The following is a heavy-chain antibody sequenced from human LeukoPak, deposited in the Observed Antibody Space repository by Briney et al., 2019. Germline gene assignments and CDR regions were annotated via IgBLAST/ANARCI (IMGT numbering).Heavy chain of an antibody. CDR1: GYTFTSYA. D-gene: IGHD3-9*01. CDR3: ARGRYFDWLYPSDFDY. CDR2: INTNTEHP. Sequence: GASVKVSCKASGYTFTSYAMNWVRQAPGQGLEWMGWINTNTEHPTYAQGFTGRFVFSLDTSVSTAYLQISSLKAEDTAVYYCARGRYFDWLYPSDFDYWGQGTLVTVSS. J-gene: IGHJ4*02. V-gene: IGHV7-4-1*02.